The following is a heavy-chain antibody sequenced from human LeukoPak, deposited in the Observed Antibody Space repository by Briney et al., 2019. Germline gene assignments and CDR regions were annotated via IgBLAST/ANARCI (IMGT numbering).Heavy chain of an antibody. CDR2: ISSSSSYI. CDR3: ARDWGYYYYYGMDV. CDR1: GFTFSSYS. J-gene: IGHJ6*02. D-gene: IGHD3-16*01. Sequence: GGSLRLSCAASGFTFSSYSMNWVRQAPGKGLECVSSISSSSSYIYYADSVKGRFTISRDNAKNSLYLQMNSLRAEDTAVYYCARDWGYYYYYGMDVWGQGTTVTVSS. V-gene: IGHV3-21*01.